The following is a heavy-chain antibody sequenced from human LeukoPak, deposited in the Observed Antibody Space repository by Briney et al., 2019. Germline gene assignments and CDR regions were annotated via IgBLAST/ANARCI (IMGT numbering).Heavy chain of an antibody. Sequence: SETLSLTCTVSGGSISSYYWSWIRQPPGKGLEWIGYIYTSGSTNYNPSLKSRVTISVDTSKNQFSLKLSSVTAADTAVYYCARGFREQLVPMFDYWGQGTLVTVSS. J-gene: IGHJ4*02. CDR1: GGSISSYY. V-gene: IGHV4-4*09. D-gene: IGHD6-6*01. CDR2: IYTSGST. CDR3: ARGFREQLVPMFDY.